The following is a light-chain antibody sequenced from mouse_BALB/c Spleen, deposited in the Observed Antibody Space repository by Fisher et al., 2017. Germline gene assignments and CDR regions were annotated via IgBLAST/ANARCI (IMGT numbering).Light chain of an antibody. CDR3: QQFTSSPWT. V-gene: IGKV10-94*01. J-gene: IGKJ1*01. Sequence: TQSPSSLSASLGDRVTISCSASQGISNYLNWYQQKPDGTVKLLIYYTSSLHSGVPSRFSGSGSGTDYSLTISSMEGEDAATYYCQQFTSSPWTFGGGTKLEIK. CDR2: YTS. CDR1: QGISNY.